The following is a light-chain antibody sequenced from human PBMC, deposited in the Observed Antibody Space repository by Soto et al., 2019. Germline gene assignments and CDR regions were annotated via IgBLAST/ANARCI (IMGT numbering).Light chain of an antibody. CDR1: QSVSRS. CDR3: QQYGSSFMYT. V-gene: IGKV3-20*01. J-gene: IGKJ2*01. Sequence: EIVLTQSPGTLSLSPGETVTLSCRASQSVSRSLAWYQQRPGQAPRLLIYTASIRATGIPDRFSASGSGTDFTLTISSLEPEDSAVYYCQQYGSSFMYTFGQGTKVEIK. CDR2: TAS.